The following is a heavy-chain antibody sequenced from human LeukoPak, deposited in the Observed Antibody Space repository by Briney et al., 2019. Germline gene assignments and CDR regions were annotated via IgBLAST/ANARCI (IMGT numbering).Heavy chain of an antibody. D-gene: IGHD2-15*01. CDR2: ISSNGGST. J-gene: IGHJ4*02. CDR3: VKREYCSSTSCYGGYCSGGSCYPPPYYFDY. CDR1: GFTFSSYA. Sequence: GGSLRLSCSASGFTFSSYAMHWVRQAPGKGLEYVSAISSNGGSTYYADSVNGRFTISRDNSKNTLYLQMSSLRAEDTAVYYCVKREYCSSTSCYGGYCSGGSCYPPPYYFDYWGQGTLVTVSS. V-gene: IGHV3-64D*06.